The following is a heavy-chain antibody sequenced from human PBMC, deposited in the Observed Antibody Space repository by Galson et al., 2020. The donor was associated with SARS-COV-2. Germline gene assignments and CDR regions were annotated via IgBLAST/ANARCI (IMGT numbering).Heavy chain of an antibody. CDR1: GFTFSGHG. CDR2: IWPDGSNK. J-gene: IGHJ4*02. Sequence: GESLKISCAASGFTFSGHGMHWVRQGPGKGLEWVASIWPDGSNKYYADSVKGRFTISRDNSKNTLYLQMNSLRAEDTAVYYCARDLGYSSGWYQNHFDYWGQGTRVTVSS. V-gene: IGHV3-33*01. CDR3: ARDLGYSSGWYQNHFDY. D-gene: IGHD6-19*01.